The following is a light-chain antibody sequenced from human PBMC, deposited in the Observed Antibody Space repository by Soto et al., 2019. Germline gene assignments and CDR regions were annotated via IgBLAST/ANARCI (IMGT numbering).Light chain of an antibody. CDR2: GAS. J-gene: IGKJ1*01. CDR3: QQYGSSRETWT. V-gene: IGKV3-20*01. CDR1: QRVSNNY. Sequence: EIVLTQSPGTLSLSPGERATLSCRASQRVSNNYLAWYQQKPGQAPRLLIYGASDRATGIPDRFSGSGSGTDFTLIISRLEPEDFAVYYCQQYGSSRETWTFGQGAKVDIK.